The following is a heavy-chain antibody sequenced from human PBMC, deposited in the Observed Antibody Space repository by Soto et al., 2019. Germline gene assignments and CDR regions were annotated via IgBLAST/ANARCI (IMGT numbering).Heavy chain of an antibody. V-gene: IGHV1-69*05. CDR1: GYIFTGYH. CDR3: ARSTTVTTDEDYYYYYGMDV. J-gene: IGHJ6*02. CDR2: IIPIFGTA. Sequence: SVKVSCKASGYIFTGYHMHWVRQAPGQGLEWMGGIIPIFGTANYAQKFQGRVTMTTDTSTSTAYMELRSLRSDDTAVYYCARSTTVTTDEDYYYYYGMDVWGQGTTVTVSS. D-gene: IGHD4-17*01.